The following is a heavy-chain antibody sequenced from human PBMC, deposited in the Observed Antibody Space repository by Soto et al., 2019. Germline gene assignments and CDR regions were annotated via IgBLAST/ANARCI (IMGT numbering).Heavy chain of an antibody. J-gene: IGHJ4*02. V-gene: IGHV4-34*01. CDR1: GGYFSGHY. D-gene: IGHD3-22*01. CDR2: TNHSGSI. CDR3: ARGNGMILAVQGDAPDKKYLGS. Sequence: SETLSLTCAVYGGYFSGHYWSWIRQPPGKGLEWIGETNHSGSINYNPSLKSRVTISVDTSKNQFSLKLRSVTATDTAIYYCARGNGMILAVQGDAPDKKYLGSWSQGTLVTVSS.